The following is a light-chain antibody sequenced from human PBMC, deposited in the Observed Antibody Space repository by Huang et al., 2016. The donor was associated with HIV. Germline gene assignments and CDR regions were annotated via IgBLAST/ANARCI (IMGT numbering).Light chain of an antibody. CDR3: QQYGGSPWT. V-gene: IGKV3-20*01. CDR2: GAS. J-gene: IGKJ1*01. CDR1: QSVGSSH. Sequence: IVLTQSPGTLSLSPGERATLSCRASQSVGSSHLAWYQQKPGQAPRLLIQGASYKATGIPDRFSGGGSGTDFTLTISRLEPEDIAVYYCQQYGGSPWTFGQGTKVEIK.